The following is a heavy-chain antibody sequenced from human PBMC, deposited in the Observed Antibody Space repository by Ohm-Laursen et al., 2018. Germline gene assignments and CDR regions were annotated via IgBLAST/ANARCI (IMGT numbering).Heavy chain of an antibody. CDR3: ARHSAGYSYGPYYYNYGLDV. D-gene: IGHD5-18*01. J-gene: IGHJ6*02. Sequence: TLSLTCTVSGGSINTYYWSWIRQPPGKGLEWIAYIYNSGSTNYNPSLRSRVTISVDTSKNHFSLRLTSVTAADTAVYYCARHSAGYSYGPYYYNYGLDVWGQGTTVTVSS. CDR1: GGSINTYY. V-gene: IGHV4-59*08. CDR2: IYNSGST.